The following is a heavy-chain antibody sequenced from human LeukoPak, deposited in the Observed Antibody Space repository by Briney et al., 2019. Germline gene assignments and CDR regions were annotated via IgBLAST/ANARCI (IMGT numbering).Heavy chain of an antibody. CDR1: GFTFSSYW. Sequence: GGSLRLSCAASGFTFSSYWMHWVRQAPGKGLMWVSRINSDGSITNYADSVKGRFTISRDNAKNTLYLQMNSLRAEDTAVYYCAKRSHYGGNWNYFDYWGQGTLVTVSS. CDR3: AKRSHYGGNWNYFDY. V-gene: IGHV3-74*01. D-gene: IGHD4-23*01. J-gene: IGHJ4*02. CDR2: INSDGSIT.